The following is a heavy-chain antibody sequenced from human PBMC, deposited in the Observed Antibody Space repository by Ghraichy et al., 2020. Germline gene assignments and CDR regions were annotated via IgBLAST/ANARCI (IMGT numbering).Heavy chain of an antibody. CDR2: IKTTGTT. J-gene: IGHJ3*01. Sequence: LSITCAAPGITFSNVWMSWVRQAPGKGLEWVGRIKTTGTTDYAAPVKGRFTISRDDSKKMLYLQMNSLKTEDTAAYYCTTYNQKDAFDFWGQGTVVTVSS. CDR1: GITFSNVW. D-gene: IGHD1-14*01. V-gene: IGHV3-15*05. CDR3: TTYNQKDAFDF.